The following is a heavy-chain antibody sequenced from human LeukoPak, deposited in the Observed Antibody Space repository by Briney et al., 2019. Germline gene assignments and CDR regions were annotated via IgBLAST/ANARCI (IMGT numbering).Heavy chain of an antibody. CDR3: ARDQVDSSSWYAYYYGMDV. Sequence: SVKVSCKASGYTFTSYGISWVRQAPGQGLEWMGGIIPIFGTANYAQKFQGRVTITADESTSTAYMELSSLRSEDTAVYYCARDQVDSSSWYAYYYGMDVWGQGTTVTVSS. J-gene: IGHJ6*02. CDR1: GYTFTSYG. D-gene: IGHD6-13*01. CDR2: IIPIFGTA. V-gene: IGHV1-69*13.